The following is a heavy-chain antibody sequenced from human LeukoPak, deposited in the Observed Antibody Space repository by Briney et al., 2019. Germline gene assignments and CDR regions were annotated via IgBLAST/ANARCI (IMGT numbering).Heavy chain of an antibody. V-gene: IGHV1-69*13. D-gene: IGHD5-18*01. CDR1: GGTFSSYA. J-gene: IGHJ6*02. Sequence: GASVKVSCKASGGTFSSYAISWVRQAPGQGLEWMGGIIPIFGTANYAQKFQGRVTITADESTSTAYMELSSLRSEDTAVYYCARDHGEGYSYDTYYYYGMDVWGQGTTVTVSS. CDR2: IIPIFGTA. CDR3: ARDHGEGYSYDTYYYYGMDV.